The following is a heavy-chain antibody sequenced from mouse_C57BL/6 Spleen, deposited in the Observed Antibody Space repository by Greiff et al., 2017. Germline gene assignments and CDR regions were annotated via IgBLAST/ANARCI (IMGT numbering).Heavy chain of an antibody. CDR1: GFTFSSYG. J-gene: IGHJ3*01. Sequence: EVKLVESGGDLVKPGGSLKLSCAASGFTFSSYGMSWVRQTPDKRLEWVATISSGGSYTYYPDSVKGRFTISRDNAKNTLYLQMTSLRSEDTAMYYCADYDGFAYWGQGTLVTVSA. CDR3: ADYDGFAY. CDR2: ISSGGSYT. D-gene: IGHD2-4*01. V-gene: IGHV5-6*01.